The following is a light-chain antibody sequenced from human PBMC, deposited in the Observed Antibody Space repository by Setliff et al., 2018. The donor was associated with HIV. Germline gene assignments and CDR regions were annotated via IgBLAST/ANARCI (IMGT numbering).Light chain of an antibody. CDR3: SSYTSSHV. J-gene: IGLJ1*01. CDR2: DVS. CDR1: SSDVGGYNY. Sequence: QSALTQPASVSGSPGQSITISCTGTSSDVGGYNYVSWYQQHPGKAPKLMIYDVSNRPSGVSNRFSGSKSGNPASLTISGLQAEDEADYYCSSYTSSHVFGTGTKVTVL. V-gene: IGLV2-14*03.